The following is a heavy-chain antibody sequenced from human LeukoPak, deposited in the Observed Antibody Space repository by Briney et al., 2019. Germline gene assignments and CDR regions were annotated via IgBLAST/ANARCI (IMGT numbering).Heavy chain of an antibody. J-gene: IGHJ4*02. V-gene: IGHV3-20*04. Sequence: GGSLRLSCTASGFAFDEHGMIWVRQVPGKGLEWVSGRSGGSTGYADPLRGRFTISRDNAKNSLYLQMDSLRAEDTALYYCARAPITSPFYFDYWGQGTLVTVSS. CDR3: ARAPITSPFYFDY. CDR1: GFAFDEHG. D-gene: IGHD2-2*01. CDR2: RSGGST.